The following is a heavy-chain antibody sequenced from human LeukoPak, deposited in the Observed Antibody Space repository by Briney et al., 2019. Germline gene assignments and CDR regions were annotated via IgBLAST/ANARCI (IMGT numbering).Heavy chain of an antibody. V-gene: IGHV3-21*01. CDR3: AREALTVDHGMDV. CDR2: ISSGSSYI. J-gene: IGHJ6*02. D-gene: IGHD4-23*01. Sequence: PGGSLRLSCAASGFTFSTYSMNWVRQAPGKGLEWVSSISSGSSYIYYADSVKGRCTISRDNAKNSLYQQMNSLRAEDTAVYYCAREALTVDHGMDVWGQGTTVTVSS. CDR1: GFTFSTYS.